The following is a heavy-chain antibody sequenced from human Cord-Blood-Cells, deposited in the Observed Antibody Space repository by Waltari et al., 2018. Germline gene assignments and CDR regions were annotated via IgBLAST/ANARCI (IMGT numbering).Heavy chain of an antibody. D-gene: IGHD1-26*01. CDR1: GYSISSGYY. V-gene: IGHV4-38-2*01. CDR2: IYHSGST. CDR3: ARVFRRGSYYDY. J-gene: IGHJ4*02. Sequence: QVQLQESGPGLVKPSETLSLTCAVSGYSISSGYYWGWIRQPPGKGLEWIGSIYHSGSTYNNPSLKSRVTISVDTSKNQFSLKLSSVTAADTAVYYCARVFRRGSYYDYWGQGTLVTVSS.